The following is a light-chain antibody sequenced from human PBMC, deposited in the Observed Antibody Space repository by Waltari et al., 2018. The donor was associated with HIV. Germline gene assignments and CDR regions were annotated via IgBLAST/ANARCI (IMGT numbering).Light chain of an antibody. CDR1: SSNVRNTY. V-gene: IGLV1-47*01. Sequence: QSVLAQPRSVSGTPGQRVNISRSGSSSNVRNTYVYWYQQVPGVAPKLLIYRNNHRPSGVPDRFSGSKSGTAASLAISGLRTEDEAEYYCAAWDDRLSGRLFGGGTKVTVL. J-gene: IGLJ2*01. CDR2: RNN. CDR3: AAWDDRLSGRL.